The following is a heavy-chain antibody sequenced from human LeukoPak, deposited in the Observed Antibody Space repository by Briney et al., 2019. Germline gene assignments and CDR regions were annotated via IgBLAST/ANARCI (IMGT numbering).Heavy chain of an antibody. D-gene: IGHD6-19*01. CDR2: MNPNSGNT. CDR1: GYTFTSYD. CDR3: AIVLSSGSDFDY. Sequence: VASVKVSCKASGYTFTSYDINWVRQATGQGLEWMGWMNPNSGNTGYAQKFQGRVTMTRNTSISTAYMELSSLRSEDTAVYYCAIVLSSGSDFDYWGQGTLVTVSS. J-gene: IGHJ4*02. V-gene: IGHV1-8*01.